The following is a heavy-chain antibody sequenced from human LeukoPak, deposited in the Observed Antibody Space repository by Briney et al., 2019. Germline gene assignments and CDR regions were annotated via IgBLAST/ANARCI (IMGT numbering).Heavy chain of an antibody. CDR2: INQNGTST. D-gene: IGHD5-18*01. CDR1: GFTFSGYW. Sequence: GGSLRLSCAASGFTFSGYWMSWVRQAPGKGLEWVANINQNGTSTFHADSVRGRFTISRDNAKNLQSLQMNGLRVEDTAVYYCARWANSIDYWGQGALVTVSS. J-gene: IGHJ4*02. CDR3: ARWANSIDY. V-gene: IGHV3-7*01.